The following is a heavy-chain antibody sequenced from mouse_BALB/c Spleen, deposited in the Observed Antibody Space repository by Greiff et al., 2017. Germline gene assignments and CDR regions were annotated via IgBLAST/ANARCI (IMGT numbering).Heavy chain of an antibody. V-gene: IGHV3-2*02. CDR1: GYSITSDYA. D-gene: IGHD2-4*01. J-gene: IGHJ4*01. Sequence: EVQLVESGPGLVKPSQSLSLTCTVTGYSITSDYAWNWIRQFPGNKLEWMGYISYSGSTSYNPSLKSRISITRDTSKNQFFLQLNSVTTEDTATYYCASIYYDYSMDYWGQGTSVTVSS. CDR3: ASIYYDYSMDY. CDR2: ISYSGST.